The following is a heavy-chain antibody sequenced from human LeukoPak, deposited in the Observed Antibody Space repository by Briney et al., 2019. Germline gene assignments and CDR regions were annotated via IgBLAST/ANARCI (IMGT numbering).Heavy chain of an antibody. D-gene: IGHD6-13*01. CDR1: GFTFSDYY. Sequence: PGGSLRLSCAASGFTFSDYYMTWIRQAPGKGLEYVSFISSSGSTMYYADSVKGRFTISRDNTKNSVYLQMNSLRADDTAVYYCARGGPRQQLDNYFDYWGQGTLVTVSS. CDR3: ARGGPRQQLDNYFDY. V-gene: IGHV3-11*01. CDR2: ISSSGSTM. J-gene: IGHJ4*02.